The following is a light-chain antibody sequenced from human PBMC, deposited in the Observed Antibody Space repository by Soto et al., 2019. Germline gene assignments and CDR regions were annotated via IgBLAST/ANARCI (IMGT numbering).Light chain of an antibody. J-gene: IGKJ3*01. CDR1: QTLSSY. CDR2: AAS. CDR3: QQSQSNPLR. V-gene: IGKV1-39*01. Sequence: DIQMTQSPSSLSASVGDRVTITCRASQTLSSYLNWYQQKPGKAPKLLIYAASTLHSGVPSRFSGSGSGTYITLTIMGLHPEDFETYYCQQSQSNPLRFGPGTKVDIK.